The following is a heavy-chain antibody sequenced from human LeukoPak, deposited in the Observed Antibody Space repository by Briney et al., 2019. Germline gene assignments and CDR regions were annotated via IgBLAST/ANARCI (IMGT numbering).Heavy chain of an antibody. Sequence: GASVKVSCKASGYTFTSYYMHWVRQAPGQGLEWMGIINPSGGTTNYAQKFQGRVTMTRDTSTSTVYMDLSSLRSDDMAVYYCARDGSSGYDYWGQGTLVTVSS. CDR3: ARDGSSGYDY. CDR2: INPSGGTT. V-gene: IGHV1-46*01. CDR1: GYTFTSYY. D-gene: IGHD3-22*01. J-gene: IGHJ4*02.